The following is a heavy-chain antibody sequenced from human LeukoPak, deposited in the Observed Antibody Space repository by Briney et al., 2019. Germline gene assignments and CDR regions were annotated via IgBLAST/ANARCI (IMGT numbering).Heavy chain of an antibody. J-gene: IGHJ4*02. V-gene: IGHV3-11*05. CDR1: GFTVGDYY. Sequence: GGSLRLSCAASGFTVGDYYLSWIRQAPGKGLEWVSYISSSSSYTNYADSVKGRFTISRDNAKNSLYLQMNSLRAEDTAVYYCARVPAYGDYFDYWGQGTLVTVSS. CDR3: ARVPAYGDYFDY. D-gene: IGHD4-17*01. CDR2: ISSSSSYT.